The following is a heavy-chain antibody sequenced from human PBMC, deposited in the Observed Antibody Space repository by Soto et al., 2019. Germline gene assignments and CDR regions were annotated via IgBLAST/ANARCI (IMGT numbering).Heavy chain of an antibody. CDR3: ARDMSSSYWYFDL. Sequence: SVKVSCKASGGTFSSYTISWVRQAPGQGLEWMGRIIPILGIANYAQKFQGRVTITADKSTSTAYMELSSLRSEDTAVYYCARDMSSSYWYFDLWGRGTQVTVSS. V-gene: IGHV1-69*04. CDR2: IIPILGIA. J-gene: IGHJ2*01. CDR1: GGTFSSYT. D-gene: IGHD6-6*01.